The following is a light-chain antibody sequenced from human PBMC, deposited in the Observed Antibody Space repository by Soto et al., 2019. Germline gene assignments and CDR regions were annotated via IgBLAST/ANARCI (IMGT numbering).Light chain of an antibody. CDR3: QQYDTYPWT. V-gene: IGKV1-5*01. CDR1: QSVNGW. Sequence: DIQMTQSPSTLSASVGDRVSITCRASQSVNGWLAWYQQKPGKAPNLLIYAASNLESGVPSRFSGSGSGTEFALIISSLQPDDFATYYCQQYDTYPWTFGQGTKVDIK. CDR2: AAS. J-gene: IGKJ1*01.